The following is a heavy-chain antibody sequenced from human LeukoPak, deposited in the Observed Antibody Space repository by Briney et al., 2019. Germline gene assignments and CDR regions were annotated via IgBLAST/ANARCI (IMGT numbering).Heavy chain of an antibody. V-gene: IGHV3-23*01. CDR1: GFTFSNYA. Sequence: GGSLRLSCAASGFTFSNYAMSWVRQAPGKGLEWVSGIRGNGGSTYYADSVKGRFTISRDNSKNTLYLQMNTLRAEDTAVYYCAKVGVVPNWFDPWGQGTLVTVSS. CDR2: IRGNGGST. D-gene: IGHD2-15*01. J-gene: IGHJ5*02. CDR3: AKVGVVPNWFDP.